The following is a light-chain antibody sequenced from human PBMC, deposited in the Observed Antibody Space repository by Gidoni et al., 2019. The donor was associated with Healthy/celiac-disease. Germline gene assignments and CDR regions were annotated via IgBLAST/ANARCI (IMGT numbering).Light chain of an antibody. CDR2: LNSDGSH. CDR1: RGHSSYA. CDR3: QTWGAGIQV. J-gene: IGLJ3*02. Sequence: QLVLTPSPSASGSLGASVKLTCTLRRGHSSYAIAWHQRQPGTGPRYLMKLNSDGSHSKGDGIPDRFSGSSSGAERYLTSSSLQSEAEADYYCQTWGAGIQVFGGGTKLTVL. V-gene: IGLV4-69*01.